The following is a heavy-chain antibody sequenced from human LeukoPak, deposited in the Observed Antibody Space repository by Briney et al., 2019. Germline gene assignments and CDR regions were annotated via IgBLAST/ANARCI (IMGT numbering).Heavy chain of an antibody. CDR3: ARHGASSSWYDY. J-gene: IGHJ4*02. Sequence: PSETLSLTCTASGGSISSYYWSWIRQPPGKGLEWIGYIYYSGSTNYNPSLKSRVTISVDTSKNQFSLKLSSVTAADTAVYYCARHGASSSWYDYWGQGTLVTVSS. CDR2: IYYSGST. V-gene: IGHV4-59*08. CDR1: GGSISSYY. D-gene: IGHD6-13*01.